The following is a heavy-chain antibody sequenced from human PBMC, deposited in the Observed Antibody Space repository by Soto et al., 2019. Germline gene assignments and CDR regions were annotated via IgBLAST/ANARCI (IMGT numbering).Heavy chain of an antibody. Sequence: QVPLQQWGAGLLKPSETLSLTCAVYGGSFSGYYWSWIRQPPGKGLEWIGEINHSGSTNYNPSLKSRVTISVDTSKHQLSLKLSSVTAADTAVYYCARVRGVVKPNNWFDPWGQGTLVTVSS. V-gene: IGHV4-34*01. D-gene: IGHD3-10*01. CDR1: GGSFSGYY. CDR3: ARVRGVVKPNNWFDP. CDR2: INHSGST. J-gene: IGHJ5*02.